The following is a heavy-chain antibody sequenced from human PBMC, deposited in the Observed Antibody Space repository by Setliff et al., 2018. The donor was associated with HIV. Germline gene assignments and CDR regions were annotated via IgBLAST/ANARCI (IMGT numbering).Heavy chain of an antibody. Sequence: PSETLSLTCAVSGFSISSGYYWAWIRQPPGKGLEWIGSISFSPGTGLEWIVGITYSETTSYNPTLNGRVTMSVDTSKNQFSLDLSSVTAADTAVYFCARQMGSGSYDTGYYFDSWGQGTPVTVSS. J-gene: IGHJ4*02. D-gene: IGHD1-26*01. CDR3: ARQMGSGSYDTGYYFDS. CDR1: GFSISSGYY. CDR2: ITYSETT. V-gene: IGHV4-38-2*01.